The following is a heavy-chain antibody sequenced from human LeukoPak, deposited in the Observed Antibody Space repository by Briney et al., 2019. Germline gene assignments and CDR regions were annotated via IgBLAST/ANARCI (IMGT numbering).Heavy chain of an antibody. Sequence: PGGSLRLSCTASGFTFSSDEMNWVRQAPGKGLEWVSYISSSSSTIYYADSVKGRFTISRDNAKNSLYLQMNSLRAEDTAVYYCAKVPSPTLITMIFQYYFDYWGQGTLVTVSS. CDR3: AKVPSPTLITMIFQYYFDY. J-gene: IGHJ4*02. CDR1: GFTFSSDE. D-gene: IGHD3-22*01. CDR2: ISSSSSTI. V-gene: IGHV3-48*01.